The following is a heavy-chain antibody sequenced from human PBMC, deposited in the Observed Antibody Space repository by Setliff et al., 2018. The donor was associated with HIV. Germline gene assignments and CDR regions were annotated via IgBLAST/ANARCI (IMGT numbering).Heavy chain of an antibody. CDR2: IYPGDFVT. Sequence: PGESLKISCQASGYSFTNYWIGWVRQMPGKGLEWIGVIYPGDFVTRYGPSFQGQVFISADRSITTAYLQWDSLKASGTAMYYCTRRRRAPGIEDLEAYWGQGTLVTVS. D-gene: IGHD1-26*01. CDR3: TRRRRAPGIEDLEAY. V-gene: IGHV5-51*01. J-gene: IGHJ4*02. CDR1: GYSFTNYW.